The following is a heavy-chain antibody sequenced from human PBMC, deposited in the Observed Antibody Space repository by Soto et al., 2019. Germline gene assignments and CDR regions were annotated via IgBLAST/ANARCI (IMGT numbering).Heavy chain of an antibody. CDR2: ISGSGGST. D-gene: IGHD1-26*01. J-gene: IGHJ6*02. Sequence: PGGSLRLSCAASGFTFSSYAMSWVRQAPGKGLEWVSAISGSGGSTYYADSVKGRFTISRDNSKNTLYLQMNSLRAEDTAVYYCAKAIVLGSYEVHYYYGMDVWGQGTTVTVSS. CDR1: GFTFSSYA. V-gene: IGHV3-23*01. CDR3: AKAIVLGSYEVHYYYGMDV.